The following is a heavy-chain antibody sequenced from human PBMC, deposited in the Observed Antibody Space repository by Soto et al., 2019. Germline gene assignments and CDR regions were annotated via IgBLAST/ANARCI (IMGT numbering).Heavy chain of an antibody. D-gene: IGHD6-19*01. CDR2: INPNSGGT. CDR1: GYTFTGYY. V-gene: IGHV1-2*04. J-gene: IGHJ6*02. Sequence: VASVKVSCKASGYTFTGYYMHWVRQAPGQGLEWMGWINPNSGGTNYAQKFQGWVTMTRDTSISTAYMELSRLRSDDTAVYYCARGARGYSSGWFYYYYGMDVWGQGTTVTVSS. CDR3: ARGARGYSSGWFYYYYGMDV.